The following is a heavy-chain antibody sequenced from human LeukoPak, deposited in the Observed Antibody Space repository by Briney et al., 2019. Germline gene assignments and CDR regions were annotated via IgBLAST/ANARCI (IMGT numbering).Heavy chain of an antibody. D-gene: IGHD3-22*01. Sequence: SVKVFCKASGGTFSSYAISWVRQAPGQGLEWMGGIIPIFGTANYAQKFQGRVTITADESTSTAYMELSSLRSEDTAVYYCARVRLMYYYDSSGYYWSYGGQGTLVTVSS. V-gene: IGHV1-69*01. CDR3: ARVRLMYYYDSSGYYWSY. CDR1: GGTFSSYA. CDR2: IIPIFGTA. J-gene: IGHJ4*02.